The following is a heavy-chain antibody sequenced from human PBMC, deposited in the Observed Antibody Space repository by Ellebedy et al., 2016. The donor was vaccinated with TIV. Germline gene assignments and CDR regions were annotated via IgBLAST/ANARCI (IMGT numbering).Heavy chain of an antibody. V-gene: IGHV4-30-4*01. D-gene: IGHD5-18*01. CDR2: IYYSGST. Sequence: SETLSLTXTVSGGSISSGDYYWSWIRQPPGKGLEWIGYIYYSGSTYYNPSLKSRVTISVDTSKNQFSLKLSSVTAADTAVYYCAREGYRYSYGLYDAFDIWGQGTMVTVSS. J-gene: IGHJ3*02. CDR3: AREGYRYSYGLYDAFDI. CDR1: GGSISSGDYY.